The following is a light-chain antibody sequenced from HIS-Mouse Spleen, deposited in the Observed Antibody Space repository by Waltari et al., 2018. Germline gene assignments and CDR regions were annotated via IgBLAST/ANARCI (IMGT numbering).Light chain of an antibody. Sequence: QSALTQPRSVSGSPGPSVTLSCTGTTSGVGGYNYVSWYPQHPGKAPKLMIYDVSKRPSGVPDRFSGSKSGNTASLTISGLQAEDEADYYCCSYAGSWVFGGGTKLTVL. V-gene: IGLV2-11*01. CDR1: TSGVGGYNY. J-gene: IGLJ3*02. CDR3: CSYAGSWV. CDR2: DVS.